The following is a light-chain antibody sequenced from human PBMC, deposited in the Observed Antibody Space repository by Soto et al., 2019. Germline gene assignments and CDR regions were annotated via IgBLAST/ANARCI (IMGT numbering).Light chain of an antibody. CDR1: QSVSSY. Sequence: EIVLTQSPATLSLSPGERATLSCRASQSVSSYLAWYQQKPGQAPMLLIYDASNRATGIPARFSGSGSGTDFTLTISRLEPEDFAVYYCQRRSNWPLWTFGQGTKVEIK. CDR3: QRRSNWPLWT. V-gene: IGKV3-11*01. J-gene: IGKJ1*01. CDR2: DAS.